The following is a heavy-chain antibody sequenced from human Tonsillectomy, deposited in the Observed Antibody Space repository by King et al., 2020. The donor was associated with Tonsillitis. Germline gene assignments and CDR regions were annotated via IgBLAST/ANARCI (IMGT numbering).Heavy chain of an antibody. J-gene: IGHJ5*02. CDR3: AREGGPLYYHGSGSGWFDP. CDR1: GFTVSNSY. D-gene: IGHD3-10*01. CDR2: IYRGGST. Sequence: VQLMESGGGLVQPGGSLRLSCAASGFTVSNSYMSWVRQAPGKGLEWVSVIYRGGSTYYADSVKGRFTVSRDNSKNTVYLQMNSLRVEDTAVYYCAREGGPLYYHGSGSGWFDPWGQGTLVTVSS. V-gene: IGHV3-66*01.